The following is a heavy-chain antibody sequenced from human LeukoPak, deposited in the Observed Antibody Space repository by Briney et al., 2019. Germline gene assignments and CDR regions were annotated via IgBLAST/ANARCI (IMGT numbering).Heavy chain of an antibody. D-gene: IGHD3-22*01. CDR2: IYYSGST. V-gene: IGHV4-59*01. CDR1: GGSISSYY. Sequence: SETLSLTCTVSGGSISSYYWSWIRQPPGKGLEWIGYIYYSGSTNYNPSLKSRVTISVDTSKNQFSLKLSTVTAADTAVYYCARSYDSSGYDAFDIWGQGTMVTVSS. J-gene: IGHJ3*02. CDR3: ARSYDSSGYDAFDI.